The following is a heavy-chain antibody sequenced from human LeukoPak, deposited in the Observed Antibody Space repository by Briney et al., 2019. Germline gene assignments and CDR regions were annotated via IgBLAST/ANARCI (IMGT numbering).Heavy chain of an antibody. CDR2: IYYSGST. CDR3: ERGGRAIFGVVTGFDY. Sequence: SETLSLTCTVSGGSISSYYWSWIRQPPGKGLEWIGYIYYSGSTNYNPSLKSRVTISVNTSKNQFSLKLSSVTAADTAVYYYERGGRAIFGVVTGFDYWGQGTLVTVSS. V-gene: IGHV4-59*01. CDR1: GGSISSYY. J-gene: IGHJ4*02. D-gene: IGHD3-3*01.